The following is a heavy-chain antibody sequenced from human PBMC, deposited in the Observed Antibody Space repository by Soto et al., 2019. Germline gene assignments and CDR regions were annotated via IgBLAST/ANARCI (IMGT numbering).Heavy chain of an antibody. CDR2: IYYSGST. D-gene: IGHD1-26*01. V-gene: IGHV4-31*03. J-gene: IGHJ3*02. CDR1: GGSISSGGCY. Sequence: PSETLSLTCTVSGGSISSGGCYWSWIRQHPGKGLEWIGYIYYSGSTYYNPSLKSRVTISVDTSKNQFSLKLSSVTAADTAVYYCARESWYRPRVAFDIWGQGTMVTVSS. CDR3: ARESWYRPRVAFDI.